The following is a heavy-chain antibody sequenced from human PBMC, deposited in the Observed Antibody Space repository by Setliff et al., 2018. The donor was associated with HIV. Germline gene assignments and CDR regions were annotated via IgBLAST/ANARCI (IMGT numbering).Heavy chain of an antibody. CDR1: GGSISSHF. J-gene: IGHJ4*02. D-gene: IGHD3-16*01. CDR2: VSYSGST. Sequence: KASETLSLTCTVSGGSISSHFWSWIRQPPGKGLEWIGTVSYSGSTNYNPSLKCRVTISVDTSENQFSLKLSSVTAADTAVYYCARRLGATVFYYFDYWGQGTLVTVSS. V-gene: IGHV4-59*11. CDR3: ARRLGATVFYYFDY.